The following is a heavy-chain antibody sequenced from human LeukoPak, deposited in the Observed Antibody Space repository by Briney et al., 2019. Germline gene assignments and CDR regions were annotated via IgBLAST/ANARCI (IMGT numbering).Heavy chain of an antibody. J-gene: IGHJ1*01. Sequence: PSETLSLTCTVSGGSISSYYWSWIRQPPGKGLEWIGYIYYSGCTNYNPSLKSRVTISVDTSKNQFSLKLSSVTAADTAVYYCASHCSSTSCHGFQHWGQGTLVTVSS. CDR3: ASHCSSTSCHGFQH. CDR1: GGSISSYY. CDR2: IYYSGCT. D-gene: IGHD2-2*01. V-gene: IGHV4-59*01.